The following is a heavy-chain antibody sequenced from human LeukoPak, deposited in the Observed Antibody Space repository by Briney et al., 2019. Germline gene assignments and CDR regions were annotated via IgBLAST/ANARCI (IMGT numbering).Heavy chain of an antibody. J-gene: IGHJ3*02. Sequence: GGSLRLSCAASGLTVSSTYMSWVRQAPGKGLEWVSIIYSGGSTYYADSVKGRFTISRDNSKNTLYLQMSSLRVEDTAVYYCARAKIQEVTIFGVVIPAYDAFDIWGQGTMVTVSS. V-gene: IGHV3-53*01. CDR2: IYSGGST. CDR1: GLTVSSTY. CDR3: ARAKIQEVTIFGVVIPAYDAFDI. D-gene: IGHD3-3*01.